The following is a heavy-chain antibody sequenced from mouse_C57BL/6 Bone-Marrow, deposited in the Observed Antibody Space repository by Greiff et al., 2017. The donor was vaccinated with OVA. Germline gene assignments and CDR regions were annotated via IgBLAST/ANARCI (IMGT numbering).Heavy chain of an antibody. Sequence: DVMLVESGGGLVQPGGSLKLSCAASGFTFSDYYMYWVRQTPEKRLEWVAYISNGGGSTYYPDTVKGRFTISRDNAKNTLYLQMSRLKSEDTAMYYCARRSSYYDYDWFDYWGQGTTLTVSS. CDR3: ARRSSYYDYDWFDY. CDR2: ISNGGGST. CDR1: GFTFSDYY. V-gene: IGHV5-12*01. J-gene: IGHJ2*01. D-gene: IGHD2-4*01.